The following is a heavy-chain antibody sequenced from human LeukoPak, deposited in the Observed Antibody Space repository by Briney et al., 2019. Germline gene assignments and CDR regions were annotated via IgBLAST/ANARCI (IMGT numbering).Heavy chain of an antibody. Sequence: GGSLRLSCAASGFTFSSYYMNWVRQAPGKGLEWVSSISSSGSYIYYADAVKGRFTISRDNSMNTLYLQMNSLRVEDTAVYYCAKGDWADYWGQGTLVTVSS. J-gene: IGHJ4*02. CDR2: ISSSGSYI. CDR3: AKGDWADY. D-gene: IGHD2-21*02. CDR1: GFTFSSYY. V-gene: IGHV3-21*04.